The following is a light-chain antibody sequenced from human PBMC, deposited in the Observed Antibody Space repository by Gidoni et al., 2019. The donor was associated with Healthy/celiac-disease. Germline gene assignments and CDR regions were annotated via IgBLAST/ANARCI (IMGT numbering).Light chain of an antibody. V-gene: IGKV3-11*01. CDR2: DVS. J-gene: IGKJ2*01. Sequence: EILLTQSPATLSLSLGDRATLSCRASQRISNSLAWYQQKPGQAPRLLISDVSKRVPGVPPRFSGSGSGTDFSLTISSLEPEDCAVYYCQQFSIWPRTFGQXTKLEIK. CDR1: QRISNS. CDR3: QQFSIWPRT.